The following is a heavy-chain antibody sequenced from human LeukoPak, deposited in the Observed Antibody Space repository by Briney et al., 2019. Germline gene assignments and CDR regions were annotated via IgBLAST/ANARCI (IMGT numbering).Heavy chain of an antibody. D-gene: IGHD1-26*01. J-gene: IGHJ4*02. CDR3: ARDSSSVGVRGYYFDY. Sequence: PGGSLRLSCAASGFIFSSYSMNWVRQAPGKGLEWVSYISSSSTIYYADSVKGRFTISRDNAKNSLYLQMNSLRAEDTAVYYCARDSSSVGVRGYYFDYWGQGTLVTVSS. CDR1: GFIFSSYS. V-gene: IGHV3-48*01. CDR2: ISSSSTI.